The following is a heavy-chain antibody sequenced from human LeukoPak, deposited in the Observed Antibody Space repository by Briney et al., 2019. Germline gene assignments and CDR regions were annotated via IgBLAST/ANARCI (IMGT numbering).Heavy chain of an antibody. Sequence: GRPLRLSCAASGFTFSDYAMHWVRQAPGKGLEWVSSISYDGTNKYYGDSMKGRLIISRDNSQNTVFLQMLSLKAEDTAVYYCAKSIATIPSPSDYWGQGALVTVSS. CDR1: GFTFSDYA. CDR2: ISYDGTNK. D-gene: IGHD3-3*01. CDR3: AKSIATIPSPSDY. V-gene: IGHV3-30*18. J-gene: IGHJ4*02.